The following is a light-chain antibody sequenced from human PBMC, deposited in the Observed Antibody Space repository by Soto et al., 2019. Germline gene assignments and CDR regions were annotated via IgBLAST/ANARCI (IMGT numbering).Light chain of an antibody. J-gene: IGLJ2*01. CDR1: NSNIGAGYD. Sequence: QSVLTQPPSMSGAPGQRVTISCTGSNSNIGAGYDVHWYQQLPGTAPKLLLYGNTNRPSGVPDRFSGSKSGTSASLAITGXQADDEADYYCQSYDSSLSGSIFGGGTKLTVL. CDR2: GNT. CDR3: QSYDSSLSGSI. V-gene: IGLV1-40*01.